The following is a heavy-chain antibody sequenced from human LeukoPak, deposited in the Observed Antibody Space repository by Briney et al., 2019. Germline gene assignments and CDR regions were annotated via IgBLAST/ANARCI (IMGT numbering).Heavy chain of an antibody. J-gene: IGHJ3*02. Sequence: ASVKVSCKSSGYTFTSYYIHWVRQAPAQGLEWMGWISPHTGGTNFAQKFQGRVTMTRDTSISTAYMELNSLRADDTAVYYCARDRGISGRPNAFDIWGQGTMVAASS. CDR3: ARDRGISGRPNAFDI. CDR2: ISPHTGGT. CDR1: GYTFTSYY. V-gene: IGHV1-2*02. D-gene: IGHD6-6*01.